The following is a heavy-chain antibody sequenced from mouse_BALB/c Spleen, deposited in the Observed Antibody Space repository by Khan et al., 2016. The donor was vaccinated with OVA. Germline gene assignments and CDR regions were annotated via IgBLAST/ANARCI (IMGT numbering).Heavy chain of an antibody. J-gene: IGHJ1*01. Sequence: EVQLQESGPGLVKPSQSLSLTCTVTGYSITSDYAWNWIRQFPGNKLEWMGYISYSGSTSYNPSLKSRISITRDTSKNQFFLQLNSVTTEDTATYYGARKPSLGRKGYFDVWGAGTTVTVSS. D-gene: IGHD4-1*01. CDR1: GYSITSDYA. CDR2: ISYSGST. CDR3: ARKPSLGRKGYFDV. V-gene: IGHV3-2*02.